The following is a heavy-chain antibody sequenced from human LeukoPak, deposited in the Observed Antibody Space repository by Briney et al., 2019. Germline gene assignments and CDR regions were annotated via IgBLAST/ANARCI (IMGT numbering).Heavy chain of an antibody. J-gene: IGHJ4*02. Sequence: SQTLSLTCAVSGDSITSGNYYWSWIQQPAGQRLEWIGRISTTWNANYNPSLKSRVTISVDRSKNQFSLKLSSVTAADTAVYYCARGRKYTSGYRVTELGSGYSDYWGEGTLVTVSS. CDR3: ARGRKYTSGYRVTELGSGYSDY. D-gene: IGHD5-18*01. CDR1: GDSITSGNYY. CDR2: ISTTWNA. V-gene: IGHV4-61*02.